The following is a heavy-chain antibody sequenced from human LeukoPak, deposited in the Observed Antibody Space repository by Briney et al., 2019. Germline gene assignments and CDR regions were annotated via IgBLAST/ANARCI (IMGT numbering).Heavy chain of an antibody. CDR1: GFTFSTSA. J-gene: IGHJ6*02. CDR3: ARDLSYYYYGMDV. V-gene: IGHV3-23*01. CDR2: CGTDGDT. Sequence: GGSLRLSCAASGFTFSTSALNWVRQAPGKGLEWVSACGTDGDTYYADSVKGRFTISRDNSKNTLYLQMNSLRAEDTAVYYCARDLSYYYYGMDVWGQGTTVTVSS.